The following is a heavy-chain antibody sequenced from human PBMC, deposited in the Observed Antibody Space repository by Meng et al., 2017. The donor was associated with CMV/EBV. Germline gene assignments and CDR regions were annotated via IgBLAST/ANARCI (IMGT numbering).Heavy chain of an antibody. CDR2: ISSSGSTI. J-gene: IGHJ4*02. V-gene: IGHV3-11*04. D-gene: IGHD5-12*01. CDR3: AKGRGDSDYDFEY. CDR1: GGSISGCSYC. Sequence: LSLTCTVSGGSISGCSYCWGWIRQPPGKGLEWVSYISSSGSTIYYADSVKGRFTISRDNAKNSLYLQMNSLRAEDTAVYYCAKGRGDSDYDFEYWGQGTLVTVSS.